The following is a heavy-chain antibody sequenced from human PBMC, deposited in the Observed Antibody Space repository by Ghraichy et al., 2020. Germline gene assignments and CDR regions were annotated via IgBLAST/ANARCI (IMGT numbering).Heavy chain of an antibody. CDR1: GFTFSGYW. CDR2: IKQDGSEQ. CDR3: ARVVWDKSSCYRPVDY. V-gene: IGHV3-7*01. Sequence: GGSLRLSCAPSGFTFSGYWMSWVRQAPGKGLEWVANIKQDGSEQYYVDSVKGRFTISRDNGKNSLYLQMNSLRADDTGVYSCARVVWDKSSCYRPVDYWGQGTLVTVSS. D-gene: IGHD6-13*01. J-gene: IGHJ4*02.